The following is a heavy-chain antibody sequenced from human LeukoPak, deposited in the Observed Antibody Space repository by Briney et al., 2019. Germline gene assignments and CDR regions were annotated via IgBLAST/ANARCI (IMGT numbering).Heavy chain of an antibody. CDR1: GYTFTSYG. Sequence: ASVKVSCKASGYTFTSYGISWVRQAPGQGLEWMGWISAYNGNANYAQKLQGRVTMTPDTSTSTAYMELRSLRSDDTAVYYCARVESLLYYYYMDVWGKGTTVTVSS. CDR2: ISAYNGNA. CDR3: ARVESLLYYYYMDV. D-gene: IGHD5-24*01. J-gene: IGHJ6*03. V-gene: IGHV1-18*01.